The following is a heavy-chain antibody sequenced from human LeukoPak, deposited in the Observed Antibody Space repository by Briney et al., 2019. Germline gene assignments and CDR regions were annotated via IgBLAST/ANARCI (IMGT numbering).Heavy chain of an antibody. V-gene: IGHV3-30*02. CDR2: IRHDGNKK. CDR1: GVTFITYA. D-gene: IGHD4/OR15-4a*01. Sequence: GGSLRLSCAASGVTFITYAMHWGRQLPGKGLQWVAFIRHDGNKKYYADSVKGRFTISRDNSKDTLHLHMNSLSDEDTAIYDCARTSLPYGETYGYLDYWGQGTLVTVSS. J-gene: IGHJ4*02. CDR3: ARTSLPYGETYGYLDY.